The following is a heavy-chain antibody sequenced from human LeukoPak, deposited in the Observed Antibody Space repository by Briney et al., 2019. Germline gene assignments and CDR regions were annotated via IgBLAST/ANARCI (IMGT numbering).Heavy chain of an antibody. V-gene: IGHV3-21*01. Sequence: GGSLRLSCAASGFTFSSYSMNWVRQAPGKGLEWVSSISSSSSYIYYADSVKGRFTISSDNAKNSLYLQMNSLRAEDTAVYYCARDRAGSGTDAFDIWGQGTMVTVSS. CDR1: GFTFSSYS. CDR2: ISSSSSYI. J-gene: IGHJ3*02. CDR3: ARDRAGSGTDAFDI. D-gene: IGHD3-10*01.